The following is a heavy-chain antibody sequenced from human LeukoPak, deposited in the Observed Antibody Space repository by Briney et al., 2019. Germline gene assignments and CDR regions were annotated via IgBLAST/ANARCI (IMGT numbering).Heavy chain of an antibody. CDR3: AKSGRQTTAVPFHH. J-gene: IGHJ1*01. V-gene: IGHV3-9*01. CDR1: GFTFDDYS. Sequence: GGSLRLSCAASGFTFDDYSMHWVRQGPGKGLEWVSGISWNGDTIGYAGSVKGRFTISRDNAKNSLFLRMNSLRAEDTALYYCAKSGRQTTAVPFHHWGQGTLVTVSS. D-gene: IGHD4-17*01. CDR2: ISWNGDTI.